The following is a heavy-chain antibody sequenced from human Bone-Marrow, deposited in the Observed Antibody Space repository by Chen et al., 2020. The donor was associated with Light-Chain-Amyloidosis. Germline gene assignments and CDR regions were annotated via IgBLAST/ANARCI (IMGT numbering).Heavy chain of an antibody. V-gene: IGHV4-31*03. J-gene: IGHJ4*02. CDR3: ARVEGNSSHFDY. Sequence: QVQLQESGPGLVKPSQTLSLTCIVSGGSIGSGGYYWSWIRQHPGKGLEWLGHIYYFGSTYYNPSLKSRLTISVDTSKNQFSLRLSSVTAADTAVYYCARVEGNSSHFDYWGQGTLVTVSS. D-gene: IGHD3-22*01. CDR2: IYYFGST. CDR1: GGSIGSGGYY.